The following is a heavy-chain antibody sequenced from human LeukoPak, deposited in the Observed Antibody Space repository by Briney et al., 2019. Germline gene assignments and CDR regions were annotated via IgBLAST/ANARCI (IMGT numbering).Heavy chain of an antibody. CDR2: IKRKNDGWTT. Sequence: GGSLRLSCAASGFTFSNAWMSWVRQAPGKGLEWVGRIKRKNDGWTTDYAAAVKGRFTISRDDSKNTLYLQMNSLKTEDTAVYYCTRDRYYDFWSGYYRAFGIWGQGTMVTVSS. V-gene: IGHV3-15*01. D-gene: IGHD3-3*01. CDR3: TRDRYYDFWSGYYRAFGI. CDR1: GFTFSNAW. J-gene: IGHJ3*02.